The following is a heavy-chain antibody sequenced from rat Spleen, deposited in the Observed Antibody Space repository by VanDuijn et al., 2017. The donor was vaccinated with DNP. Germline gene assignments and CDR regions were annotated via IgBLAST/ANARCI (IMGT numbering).Heavy chain of an antibody. J-gene: IGHJ1*01. CDR3: ARQGTTVPYWYFDF. Sequence: QVQLEESGPGLMQPSETLSLTCTVSGFSLTSNGVGWVRQPLGKGLVWMGTLWAVGSTNYNSAVQSRLSISRDTSKSQVFLKMNSLQPEDTGTYYCARQGTTVPYWYFDFWGPGTMVTVSS. CDR1: GFSLTSNG. CDR2: LWAVGST. V-gene: IGHV2-72*01. D-gene: IGHD1-1*01.